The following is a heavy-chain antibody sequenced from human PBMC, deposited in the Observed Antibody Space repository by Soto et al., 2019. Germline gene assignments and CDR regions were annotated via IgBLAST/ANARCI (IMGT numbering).Heavy chain of an antibody. D-gene: IGHD4-17*01. CDR3: ARDLTRDYYGDDELAFDI. Sequence: GGSLRLSCAASGFTFSDYYMSWIRQAPGKGLEWVSYISSSGSTIYYADSVKGRFTISRDNAKNSLYLQMNSLRAEDTAVYYCARDLTRDYYGDDELAFDIWGQGTMVTVSS. CDR2: ISSSGSTI. J-gene: IGHJ3*02. CDR1: GFTFSDYY. V-gene: IGHV3-11*01.